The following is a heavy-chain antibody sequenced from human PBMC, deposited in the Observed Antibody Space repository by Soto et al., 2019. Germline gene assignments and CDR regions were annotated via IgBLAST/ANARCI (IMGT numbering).Heavy chain of an antibody. D-gene: IGHD3-10*01. V-gene: IGHV1-18*01. CDR3: AREQSFDRNYYYGIDV. J-gene: IGHJ6*02. CDR2: ISPYNGNT. Sequence: QVQLVQSGAEVKKPGASVKVSCQTSGYPFTHYGIGWVRQAPGLGLEWMGWISPYNGNTNYAQNLQGRVTLTTYTSMSIAFLEVRILISKDRVVYYCAREQSFDRNYYYGIDVWGQGTTITVSS. CDR1: GYPFTHYG.